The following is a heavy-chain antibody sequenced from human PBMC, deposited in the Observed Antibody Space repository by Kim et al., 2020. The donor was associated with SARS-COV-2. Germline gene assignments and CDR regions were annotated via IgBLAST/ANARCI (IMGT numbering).Heavy chain of an antibody. J-gene: IGHJ6*02. Sequence: ASVKVSCKASGYTFTSYGISWVRQAPGQGLEWMGWISAYNGNTNYAQKLQGRVTMTTDTSTSTAYMELRSLRSDDTAVYYCARDLCIYGDYFDYYYGMDVWGQGTTVTVSS. CDR1: GYTFTSYG. V-gene: IGHV1-18*01. D-gene: IGHD4-17*01. CDR2: ISAYNGNT. CDR3: ARDLCIYGDYFDYYYGMDV.